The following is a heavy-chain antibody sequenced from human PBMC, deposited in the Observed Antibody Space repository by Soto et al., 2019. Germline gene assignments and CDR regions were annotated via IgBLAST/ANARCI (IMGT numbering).Heavy chain of an antibody. CDR2: IWYDGSNK. J-gene: IGHJ6*02. CDR3: ARDARTYYDFWSGYYGLLWFGELSYGMDV. D-gene: IGHD3-3*01. V-gene: IGHV3-33*01. Sequence: GSLRLSCAASGFTFSSYGMHWVRQAPGKGLEWVAVIWYDGSNKYYADSVKGRFTISRDNSKNTLYLQMNSLRAEDTAVYYCARDARTYYDFWSGYYGLLWFGELSYGMDVWGQGTTVTVSS. CDR1: GFTFSSYG.